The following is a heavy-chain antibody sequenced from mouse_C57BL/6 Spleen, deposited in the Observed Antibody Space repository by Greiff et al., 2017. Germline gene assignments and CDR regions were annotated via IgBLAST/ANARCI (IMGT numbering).Heavy chain of an antibody. J-gene: IGHJ2*01. D-gene: IGHD2-4*01. CDR1: GYTFTSYW. CDR2: IDPSDSYT. V-gene: IGHV1-50*01. CDR3: ARAEINDYDDY. Sequence: QVQLQQSGAELVKPGASVKLSCKASGYTFTSYWMQWVKQRPGQGLEWIGEIDPSDSYTNYNQKFKGKATLTVDTSSSTAYMQLSSLTSEDSAVYYCARAEINDYDDYWGQGTTLTVSS.